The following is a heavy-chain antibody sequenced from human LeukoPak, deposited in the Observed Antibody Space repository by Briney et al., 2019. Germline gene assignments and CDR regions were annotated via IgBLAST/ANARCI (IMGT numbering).Heavy chain of an antibody. D-gene: IGHD2-2*01. Sequence: GGSLRLSCAASGFTFSSYWMSWVRQAPGKGLEWVANIKQDGSEKYYVDSVKGRFTISRDNAKNSLYLQMNSLRAEDTALYYCAKDTAPFIVVVPAAITAYYYYGMDVWGQGTTVTVSS. CDR2: IKQDGSEK. J-gene: IGHJ6*02. CDR3: AKDTAPFIVVVPAAITAYYYYGMDV. CDR1: GFTFSSYW. V-gene: IGHV3-7*03.